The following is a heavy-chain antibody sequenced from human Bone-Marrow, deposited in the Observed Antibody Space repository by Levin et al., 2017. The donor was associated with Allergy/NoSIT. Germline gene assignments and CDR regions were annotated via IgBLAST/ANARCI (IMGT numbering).Heavy chain of an antibody. CDR3: AREPYDYSNSWFDP. V-gene: IGHV4-61*01. CDR1: GGSVSSGSYY. D-gene: IGHD4-11*01. Sequence: ASETLSLTCTVSGGSVSSGSYYWSWIRQPPGKGLEWIGYIYYSGSTNYNPSLKSRVTISVDTSKNQFSLKLSSVTAADTAVYYCAREPYDYSNSWFDPWGQGTLVTVSS. J-gene: IGHJ5*02. CDR2: IYYSGST.